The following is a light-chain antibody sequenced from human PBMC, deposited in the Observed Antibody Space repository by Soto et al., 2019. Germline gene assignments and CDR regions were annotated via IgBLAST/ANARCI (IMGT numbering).Light chain of an antibody. V-gene: IGKV3-11*01. Sequence: EIVMTQSPATLSVSPGERATLSCRASQSVNSNLAWYQQKPGQAPRLLMYGASTRATGIPARFSGSGSGTDFTLTISSLEPEDFALYYCQQRSNWPITFGQGTRLEIK. CDR1: QSVNSN. CDR3: QQRSNWPIT. J-gene: IGKJ5*01. CDR2: GAS.